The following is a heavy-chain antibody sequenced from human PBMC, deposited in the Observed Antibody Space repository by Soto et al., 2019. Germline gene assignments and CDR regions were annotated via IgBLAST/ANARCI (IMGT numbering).Heavy chain of an antibody. J-gene: IGHJ4*02. CDR2: IIPIFGTA. V-gene: IGHV1-69*12. Sequence: QVQLVQSGAEVKKPGSSVKVSCKASGGTFSSYAISWVRQAPGQGLERMGGIIPIFGTADYAQKFQGRVTITADESTSTAYMELSSLRSEDTAVYYCASHYDSSGYYYRGLDYWGQGTLVTVSS. D-gene: IGHD3-22*01. CDR3: ASHYDSSGYYYRGLDY. CDR1: GGTFSSYA.